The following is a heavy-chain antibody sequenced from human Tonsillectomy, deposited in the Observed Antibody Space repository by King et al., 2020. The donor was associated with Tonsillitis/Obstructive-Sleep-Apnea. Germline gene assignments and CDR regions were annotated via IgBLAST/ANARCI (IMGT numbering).Heavy chain of an antibody. Sequence: VQLVQSGGGLVQPGGSLRLSCAASGFTFSSYAMSWVRQAPGKGLEWVSAISGTDGGTYYADSVKGRFTISRENSKNTLYLQMNSLRAEDTAIYYCAKDHYDFWCGYYTGDNYWGQGTLVTVSS. CDR2: ISGTDGGT. CDR3: AKDHYDFWCGYYTGDNY. J-gene: IGHJ4*02. V-gene: IGHV3-23*04. D-gene: IGHD3-3*01. CDR1: GFTFSSYA.